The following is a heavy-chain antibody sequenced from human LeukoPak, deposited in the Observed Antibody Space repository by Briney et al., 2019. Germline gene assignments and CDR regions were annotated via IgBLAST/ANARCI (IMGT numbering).Heavy chain of an antibody. J-gene: IGHJ4*02. CDR3: AKDRIKGFTLWGYYFDY. CDR1: GFTFSSYG. Sequence: GGSLRLSCAASGFTFSSYGMHWVRQAPGKGLEWVALISYDGGNKYYADSVKGRFTISRDNSKNKLYLQMNSLRAEDAAVYYCAKDRIKGFTLWGYYFDYWGQGTLVTVSS. D-gene: IGHD3-16*01. CDR2: ISYDGGNK. V-gene: IGHV3-30*18.